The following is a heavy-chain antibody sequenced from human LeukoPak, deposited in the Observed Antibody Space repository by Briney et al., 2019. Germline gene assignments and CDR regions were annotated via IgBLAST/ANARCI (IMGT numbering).Heavy chain of an antibody. CDR3: ARERIVVKNWFDP. J-gene: IGHJ5*02. Sequence: PGGSLRLSCAASGFTFSSYEMNWVRQAPGKGLEWVSYISSSGSTIYYADSVKGRFTISRDNAKNSLYLQMNSLRAEDTAVYYCARERIVVKNWFDPWGQGTLVTVSS. D-gene: IGHD1-26*01. CDR1: GFTFSSYE. CDR2: ISSSGSTI. V-gene: IGHV3-48*03.